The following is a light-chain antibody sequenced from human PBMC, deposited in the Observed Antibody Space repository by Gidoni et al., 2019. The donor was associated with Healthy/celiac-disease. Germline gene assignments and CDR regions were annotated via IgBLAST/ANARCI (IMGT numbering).Light chain of an antibody. CDR1: QSISSW. V-gene: IGKV1-5*03. J-gene: IGKJ1*01. Sequence: DLQKTQSPSTLSASVGDRVTITCRASQSISSWLAWYQQKPGKAPKLLIYKASSLESGVPSRFSGSGSGTEFTLTISSLQPDDFATYYCQQYNSYSGTFGQGTKVEIK. CDR3: QQYNSYSGT. CDR2: KAS.